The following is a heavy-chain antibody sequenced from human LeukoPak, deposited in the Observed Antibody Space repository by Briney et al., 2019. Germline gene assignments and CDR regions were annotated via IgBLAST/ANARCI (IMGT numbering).Heavy chain of an antibody. D-gene: IGHD3-3*01. CDR1: GYTFTGYY. Sequence: ASVKVSCKASGYTFTGYYMHWVRQAPGQGLEWMGWINPNSGGANYAQKFQGRVTMTRDTSISTAHMELSRLRSDDTAVYYCAYGITIFGVAQLDYWGQGTLVTVSS. V-gene: IGHV1-2*02. CDR3: AYGITIFGVAQLDY. J-gene: IGHJ4*02. CDR2: INPNSGGA.